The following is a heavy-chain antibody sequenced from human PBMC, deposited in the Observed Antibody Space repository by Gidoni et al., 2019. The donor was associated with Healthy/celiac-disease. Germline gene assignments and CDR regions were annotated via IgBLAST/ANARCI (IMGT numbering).Heavy chain of an antibody. CDR3: ARELYGSGIDAFDI. CDR2: ISSGGST. Sequence: EVQLVESGGGLIQPGGSLRRSCAASGFTVSSNYMSWVRQAPGKGLEWVSVISSGGSTYYADSVKGRFTISRDNSKNTLYLQMNSLRAEDTAVYYCARELYGSGIDAFDIWGQGTMVTVSS. D-gene: IGHD3-10*01. J-gene: IGHJ3*02. CDR1: GFTVSSNY. V-gene: IGHV3-53*01.